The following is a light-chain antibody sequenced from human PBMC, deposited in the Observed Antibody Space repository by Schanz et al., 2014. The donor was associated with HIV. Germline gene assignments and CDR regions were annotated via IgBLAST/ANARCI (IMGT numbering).Light chain of an antibody. V-gene: IGKV1-5*03. J-gene: IGKJ2*01. Sequence: DIQMTQSPSTLSASVGDRVTITCRASQSISDRLAWYQHKSGRAPKLLIYQASSLATWVPSRFRGSGSGTEFTLTISSLQPDDFATYYCQQSLSYSYTFGQGTKLEIK. CDR1: QSISDR. CDR2: QAS. CDR3: QQSLSYSYT.